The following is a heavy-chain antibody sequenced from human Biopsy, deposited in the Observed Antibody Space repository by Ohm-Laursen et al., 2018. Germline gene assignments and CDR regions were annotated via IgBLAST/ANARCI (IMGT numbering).Heavy chain of an antibody. CDR2: IVVGSGHT. J-gene: IGHJ6*02. CDR1: GFTFISSA. V-gene: IGHV1-58*01. CDR3: AATSTLYYYYAMDV. Sequence: GASVKVSCKASGFTFISSAVQWVRQARGQRLEWIGWIVVGSGHTNYAQKFQERVTITRDMSTSTAYMELTSLRSEDTAVYYCAATSTLYYYYAMDVWDQGTTITVSS.